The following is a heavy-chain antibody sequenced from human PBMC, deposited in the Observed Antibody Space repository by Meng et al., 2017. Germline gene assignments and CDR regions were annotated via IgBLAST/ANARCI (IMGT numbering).Heavy chain of an antibody. J-gene: IGHJ4*02. Sequence: VQLVGAGGGLVQPWGSLGLACAASGFTFSSYNMHWVRQTPGEGLVWVSRINTDASSTTYADSVKGRFTISRDDAKNTVYLQMNSLRAEDTSVYYCARDADWVIFDHWGQGALVTVSS. CDR1: GFTFSSYN. CDR3: ARDADWVIFDH. V-gene: IGHV3-74*03. CDR2: INTDASST. D-gene: IGHD3-9*01.